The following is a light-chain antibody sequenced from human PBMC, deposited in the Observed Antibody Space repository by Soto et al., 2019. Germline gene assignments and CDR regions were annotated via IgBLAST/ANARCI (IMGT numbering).Light chain of an antibody. CDR2: GAS. J-gene: IGKJ3*01. Sequence: EIVMTQSPATLSVSPGERATLSCRASQSISSNLAWYQQKPGQAPRLLIYGASTRATGIPATFSGSGSGTEFSLTSSSLQSEYFAVYYCQQYNNWPFTFGPGTKVDIK. V-gene: IGKV3-15*01. CDR3: QQYNNWPFT. CDR1: QSISSN.